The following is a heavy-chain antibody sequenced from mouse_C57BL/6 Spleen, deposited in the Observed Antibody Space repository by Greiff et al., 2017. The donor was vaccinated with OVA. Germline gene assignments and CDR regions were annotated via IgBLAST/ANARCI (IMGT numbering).Heavy chain of an antibody. Sequence: VQLQQSGAELVRPGASVKLSCTASGFNIKDDYMHWVKQRPEQGLEWIGWIDPENGDTEYASKFQGKATITADTSSNTAYLQLSSLTSEDTAVDYFTTAGVVAHYFDYWGQGTTLTVSS. CDR2: IDPENGDT. CDR1: GFNIKDDY. J-gene: IGHJ2*01. D-gene: IGHD1-1*01. V-gene: IGHV14-4*01. CDR3: TTAGVVAHYFDY.